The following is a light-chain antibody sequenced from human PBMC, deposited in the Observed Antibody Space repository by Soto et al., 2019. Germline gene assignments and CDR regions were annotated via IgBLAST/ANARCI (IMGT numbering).Light chain of an antibody. J-gene: IGKJ2*01. V-gene: IGKV1-5*01. CDR3: QQYKSPPYT. CDR2: DAS. CDR1: QSISTL. Sequence: DIQMTQSPSTLSASVGDRVTITCRASQSISTLLAWYQQKPGKAPKLLIYDASSLENGDPARVSGSGSGTEFTLDISSLQSDDFATYYCQQYKSPPYTFGQGTRLEIK.